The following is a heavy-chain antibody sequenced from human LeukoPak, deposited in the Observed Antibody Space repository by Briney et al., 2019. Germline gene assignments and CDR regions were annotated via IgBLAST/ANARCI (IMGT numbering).Heavy chain of an antibody. D-gene: IGHD5/OR15-5a*01. CDR1: GGSISSSSYY. Sequence: PSETLSLTCTVSGGSISSSSYYWGWIRQPPGKGLEWIGSIYYSGSTYYNPSLKSRVTISVDTSKNQFSLKLSSVTAADTAVYYCARDRVSTILGSTGGFDLWGRGTLVTVSS. CDR2: IYYSGST. J-gene: IGHJ2*01. V-gene: IGHV4-39*07. CDR3: ARDRVSTILGSTGGFDL.